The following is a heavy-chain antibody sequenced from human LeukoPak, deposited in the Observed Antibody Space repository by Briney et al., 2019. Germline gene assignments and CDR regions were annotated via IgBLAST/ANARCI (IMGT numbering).Heavy chain of an antibody. V-gene: IGHV3-21*01. Sequence: PGGSLRPSSAPSRFTPSSYSTNWVRPAPERGREWVSSISSISSYTYYTDSVKGRLTIPRDNPKNSLYLQMNSLRAEDTAVYYCARGSLGELSLFRFRLYYFDYWGQGTLVTVSS. CDR3: ARGSLGELSLFRFRLYYFDY. CDR2: ISSISSYT. CDR1: RFTPSSYS. D-gene: IGHD3-16*02. J-gene: IGHJ4*02.